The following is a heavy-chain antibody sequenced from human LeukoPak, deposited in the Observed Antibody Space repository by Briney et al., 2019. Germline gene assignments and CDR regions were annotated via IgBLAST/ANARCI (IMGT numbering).Heavy chain of an antibody. CDR2: INQYGSVT. Sequence: GGSLRLSCAASGFTFSSYYMIWVRQTAGKGREGVANINQYGSVTHYVDYVRGRFTIYRDNDRHSLYLLMNSLRAEDTAVYYCARDDEFVTSGRHYDRLDCWGQGTLVIASS. J-gene: IGHJ4*02. CDR3: ARDDEFVTSGRHYDRLDC. CDR1: GFTFSSYY. D-gene: IGHD5-12*01. V-gene: IGHV3-7*01.